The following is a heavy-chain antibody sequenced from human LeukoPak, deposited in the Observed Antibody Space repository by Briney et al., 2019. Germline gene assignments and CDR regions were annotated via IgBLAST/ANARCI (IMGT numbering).Heavy chain of an antibody. J-gene: IGHJ4*02. D-gene: IGHD3-22*01. CDR1: GFAFSNSG. CDR2: VSYDGSDN. CDR3: ALDLSQPFKNHCDSSGESFDY. Sequence: GGSLRLSCAASGFAFSNSGMHWVRQAPGQGLEWVALVSYDGSDNHYADSVKGRFTISRDNSKNTVYLQMNSLRTEDTAVYYCALDLSQPFKNHCDSSGESFDYWGQGTLVTVSS. V-gene: IGHV3-30*03.